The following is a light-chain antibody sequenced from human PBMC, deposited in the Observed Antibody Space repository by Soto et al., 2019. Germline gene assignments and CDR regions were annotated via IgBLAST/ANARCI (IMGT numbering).Light chain of an antibody. CDR1: SGHSSYA. CDR2: LNSDGSH. J-gene: IGLJ3*02. Sequence: QPVLTQSPSASASLGASVKLTCTLSSGHSSYAIAWHQQQPEKGPRYLMKLNSDGSHSKGDGIPGRFSGASSGAERYLTISSLQSEDEADYYCQTWGTGIPGVFGGGTKVTVL. V-gene: IGLV4-69*01. CDR3: QTWGTGIPGV.